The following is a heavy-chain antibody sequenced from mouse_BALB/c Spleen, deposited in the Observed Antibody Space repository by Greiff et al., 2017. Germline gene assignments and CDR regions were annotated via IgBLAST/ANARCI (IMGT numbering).Heavy chain of an antibody. CDR2: IYPGDGDT. V-gene: IGHV1-80*01. J-gene: IGHJ2*01. CDR1: GYAFSSYW. Sequence: QVQLQQSGAELVRPGSSVKISCKASGYAFSSYWMNWVKQRPGQGLEWIGQIYPGDGDTNYNGKFKGKATLTADKSSSTAYMQLSSLTSEDSAVYYCARPTGYYFDYWGQGTTLTVSS. D-gene: IGHD1-1*01. CDR3: ARPTGYYFDY.